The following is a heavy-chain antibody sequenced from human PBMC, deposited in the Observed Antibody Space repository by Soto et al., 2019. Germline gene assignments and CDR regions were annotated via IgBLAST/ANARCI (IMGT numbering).Heavy chain of an antibody. CDR1: GYTFTSYG. J-gene: IGHJ4*02. V-gene: IGHV1-69*13. D-gene: IGHD2-21*01. CDR3: ARDLIPSAFDY. Sequence: SVKVSCKASGYTFTSYGISWVRQAPGQGLEWMGGISAIFGTANYAQKFQGRVTITADESTSTAYMELSSLRSEDTAVYYCARDLIPSAFDYWGQGTLVTVSS. CDR2: ISAIFGTA.